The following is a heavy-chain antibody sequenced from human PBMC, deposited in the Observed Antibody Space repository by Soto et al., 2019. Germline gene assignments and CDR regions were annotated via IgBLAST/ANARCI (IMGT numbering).Heavy chain of an antibody. J-gene: IGHJ5*02. Sequence: ETLSLTCTVPGAALSSGGYFYTWVRQPPGKGLEWLGYIYYSGGTNYNPSLKSRVTISLDKSKSQFSLRLISVTAADTAVYYCTREQSDDNYFDPWGQGTLVTVSS. D-gene: IGHD6-19*01. CDR1: GAALSSGGYF. CDR3: TREQSDDNYFDP. CDR2: IYYSGGT. V-gene: IGHV4-61*08.